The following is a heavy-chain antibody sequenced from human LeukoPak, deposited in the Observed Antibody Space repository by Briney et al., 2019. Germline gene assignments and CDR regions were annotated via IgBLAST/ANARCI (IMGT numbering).Heavy chain of an antibody. J-gene: IGHJ4*02. CDR1: GFTFDDYA. D-gene: IGHD5-18*01. V-gene: IGHV3-9*01. Sequence: GRSLRLSCAASGFTFDDYAMHWVRHAPGKGLEWVSGISWNSGSIDYADSVKGRFTISRDNAKNSLYLQMNSLRAEDTALYYCAKGREYSYGPLDYWGQGTLVTVSS. CDR2: ISWNSGSI. CDR3: AKGREYSYGPLDY.